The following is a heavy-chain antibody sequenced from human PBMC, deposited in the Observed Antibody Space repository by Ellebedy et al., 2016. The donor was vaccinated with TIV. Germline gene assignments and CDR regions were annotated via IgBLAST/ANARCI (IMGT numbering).Heavy chain of an antibody. Sequence: GESLKISCAASGFTFNNFAMSWVRQAPEKGLEWVSAINGDTTYTADSVRGRFTISRDNSKTTLYLQMNSLRAEDTAVYYCARAPDPDYWGQGTLVTVSS. CDR3: ARAPDPDY. CDR1: GFTFNNFA. J-gene: IGHJ4*02. V-gene: IGHV3-23*01. CDR2: INGDTT. D-gene: IGHD1-14*01.